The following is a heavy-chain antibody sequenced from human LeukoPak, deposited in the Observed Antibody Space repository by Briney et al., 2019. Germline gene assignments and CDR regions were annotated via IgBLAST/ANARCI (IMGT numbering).Heavy chain of an antibody. D-gene: IGHD1-26*01. CDR1: GGSVGSGGHF. CDR3: ARTKSQSGSYRYYFDS. J-gene: IGHJ4*02. CDR2: IYSTGST. V-gene: IGHV4-61*08. Sequence: PSETLSLTCAVSGGSVGSGGHFWSWIRQPPGKGLEWIGYIYSTGSTNYNPSLKSRITMSVDTSKNQFSLQLSSVIAADTAVYYCARTKSQSGSYRYYFDSWGQGTLVTVSS.